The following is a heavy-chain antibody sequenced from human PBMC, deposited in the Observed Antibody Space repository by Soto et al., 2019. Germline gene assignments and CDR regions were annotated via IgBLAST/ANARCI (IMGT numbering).Heavy chain of an antibody. CDR2: ISHSGTT. CDR1: GGCCSEYI. CDR3: ARQPVSLTNKFYFYHSGMDV. D-gene: IGHD2-8*01. Sequence: STKTLSRTCAVHGGCCSEYIWTWVRQSPGKGLEWIGEISHSGTTHYSPSLKSRVLLSVDSAKNQFSLRLTSVTAADTAVYFCARQPVSLTNKFYFYHSGMDVWGQGTTVTVSS. J-gene: IGHJ6*02. V-gene: IGHV4-34*01.